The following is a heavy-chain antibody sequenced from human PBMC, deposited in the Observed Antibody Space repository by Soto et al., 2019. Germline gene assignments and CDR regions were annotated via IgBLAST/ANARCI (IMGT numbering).Heavy chain of an antibody. CDR3: ARDPEYVAGSSI. D-gene: IGHD3-10*01. Sequence: HVQLVQSGAEVKKPGSSVKVSCKASGGTFDSYGISWIRQAPGQGLEWMGGIIPMIGAANYAQKFKGRVTITADGSTGTVYMEVSSLKSGDTSVYFCARDPEYVAGSSICGQGALVTVSS. CDR2: IIPMIGAA. CDR1: GGTFDSYG. V-gene: IGHV1-69*01. J-gene: IGHJ4*02.